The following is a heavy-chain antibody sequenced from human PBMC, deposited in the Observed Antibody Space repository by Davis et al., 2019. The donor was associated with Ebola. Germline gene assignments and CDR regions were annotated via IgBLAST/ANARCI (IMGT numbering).Heavy chain of an antibody. CDR2: LKPNSGNT. V-gene: IGHV1-8*02. J-gene: IGHJ4*02. D-gene: IGHD2-8*01. CDR3: ARRVYSRSGFDS. Sequence: ASVKVSCKASGGTFSSYAISWVRQATGQGLEWMGWLKPNSGNTDSTHKFQGRLTMTKNISIGTAYMELSTLTSEDTAVYYCARRVYSRSGFDSWGQGTLVTVSS. CDR1: GGTFSSYA.